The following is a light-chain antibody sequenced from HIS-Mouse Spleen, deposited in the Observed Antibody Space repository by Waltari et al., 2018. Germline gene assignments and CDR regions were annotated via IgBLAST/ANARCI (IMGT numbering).Light chain of an antibody. Sequence: SSELTQDPAVSVALGQTVRITCQGDSLRSYYASWYQQKPGQAPVLVIDGKNNRPSWIPDRVSGASSGNTASLTITGAQAEDEADYYCNSRDSSGNHVVFGGGTKLTVL. CDR1: SLRSYY. CDR2: GKN. CDR3: NSRDSSGNHVV. V-gene: IGLV3-19*01. J-gene: IGLJ2*01.